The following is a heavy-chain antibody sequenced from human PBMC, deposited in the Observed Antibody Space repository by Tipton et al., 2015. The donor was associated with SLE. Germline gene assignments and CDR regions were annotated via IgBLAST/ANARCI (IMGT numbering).Heavy chain of an antibody. D-gene: IGHD3-22*01. J-gene: IGHJ4*02. CDR3: ARNYYDSSGYYSRFDY. CDR2: IYTSGST. Sequence: TLSLTCTVSGGSISSGGYYWSWIRQHPGKGLEWIGYIYTSGSTKYNPSLKSRVTISVDTSKNQFSLKLSSVTAADTAVYYCARNYYDSSGYYSRFDYWGQGTLVTVSS. CDR1: GGSISSGGYY. V-gene: IGHV4-31*03.